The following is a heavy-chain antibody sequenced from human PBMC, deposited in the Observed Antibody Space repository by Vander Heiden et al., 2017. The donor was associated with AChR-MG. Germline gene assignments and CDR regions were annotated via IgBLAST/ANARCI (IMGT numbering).Heavy chain of an antibody. CDR1: GFSLSTSGVG. CDR3: AHITYSSSWHYQYYGMDV. D-gene: IGHD6-13*01. J-gene: IGHJ6*02. CDR2: IYWDDDK. Sequence: QITLKESGPTLVKPTQTLTLTCTFSGFSLSTSGVGVGWIRQPPGKALEWLALIYWDDDKRYSTSLKSRLTITKDTSKNQVVRTMTNMDTVETAPYYCAHITYSSSWHYQYYGMDVWGHVTTVTVSS. V-gene: IGHV2-5*02.